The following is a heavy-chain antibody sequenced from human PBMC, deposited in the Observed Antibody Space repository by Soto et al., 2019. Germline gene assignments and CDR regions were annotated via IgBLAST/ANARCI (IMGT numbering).Heavy chain of an antibody. D-gene: IGHD5-18*01. CDR2: INWNSRTI. V-gene: IGHV3-9*01. CDR1: GFTFQNCA. Sequence: EAQLVESGGGFVQPGRSLTLACATSGFTFQNCAMHWVGQAPGKGLIWVSSINWNSRTILYADSVKGRFTISRDNASSSLYLQMNSLRVEDTALYYCVKDFSGYTHGVRAFEIWGQGTMVTVSS. CDR3: VKDFSGYTHGVRAFEI. J-gene: IGHJ3*02.